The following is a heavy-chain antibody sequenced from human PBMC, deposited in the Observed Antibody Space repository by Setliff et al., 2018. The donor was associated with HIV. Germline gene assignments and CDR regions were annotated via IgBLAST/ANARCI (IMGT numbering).Heavy chain of an antibody. D-gene: IGHD3-10*01. CDR2: INPSGSST. J-gene: IGHJ4*02. V-gene: IGHV1-46*03. CDR3: VRERVGGYFAD. CDR1: GYIFSTAG. Sequence: ASVKVSCKASGYIFSTAGISWVRQAPGQGLEWMAIINPSGSSTSYAQKFQGRVTRTSDTSTSTVYMELRSLRAEDTAVYYCVRERVGGYFADWGQGTLVTVSS.